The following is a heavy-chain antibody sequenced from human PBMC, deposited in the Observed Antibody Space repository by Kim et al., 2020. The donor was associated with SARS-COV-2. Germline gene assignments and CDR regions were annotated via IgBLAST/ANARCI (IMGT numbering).Heavy chain of an antibody. CDR1: GGSISSYY. Sequence: SETLSLTCTVSGGSISSYYWSWIRQPPGKGLEWIGYIYYSGSTNYNPSLKSRVTISVDTSKNQFSLKMSSVTAADTAVYYCASAYGSGSYYKGWFDPWGQGTLVTISS. V-gene: IGHV4-59*01. CDR2: IYYSGST. CDR3: ASAYGSGSYYKGWFDP. J-gene: IGHJ5*02. D-gene: IGHD3-10*01.